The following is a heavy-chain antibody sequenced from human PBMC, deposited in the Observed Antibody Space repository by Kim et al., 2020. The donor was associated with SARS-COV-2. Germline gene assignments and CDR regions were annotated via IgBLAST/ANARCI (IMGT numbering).Heavy chain of an antibody. V-gene: IGHV3-30*04. J-gene: IGHJ4*02. CDR1: GFTFSSYA. D-gene: IGHD6-19*01. CDR2: ISYDGSNK. CDR3: ARDLPIDIAVAGTIDY. Sequence: GGSLRLSCAASGFTFSSYAMHWVRQAPGKGLEWVAVISYDGSNKYYVDSVKGRFTISRDNSKNTLYLQMNSLRAEDTAVYYCARDLPIDIAVAGTIDYWGQGTLVTVSS.